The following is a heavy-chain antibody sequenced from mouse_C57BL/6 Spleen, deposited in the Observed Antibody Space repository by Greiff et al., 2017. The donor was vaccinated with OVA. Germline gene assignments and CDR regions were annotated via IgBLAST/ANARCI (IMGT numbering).Heavy chain of an antibody. J-gene: IGHJ4*01. D-gene: IGHD4-1*01. CDR3: ARNWDGYYAMDY. CDR1: GFTFSSYA. V-gene: IGHV5-4*01. Sequence: DVQLVESGGGLVKPGGSLKLSCAASGFTFSSYAMSWVRQTPEKRLEWVATISDGGSYTYYPDNVKGRFTISRDNAKNNLYLQMSHLKSEDTAMYYCARNWDGYYAMDYWGQGTSVTVSS. CDR2: ISDGGSYT.